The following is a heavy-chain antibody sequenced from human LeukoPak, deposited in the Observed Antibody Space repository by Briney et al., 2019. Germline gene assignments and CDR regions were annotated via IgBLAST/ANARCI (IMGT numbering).Heavy chain of an antibody. J-gene: IGHJ4*02. Sequence: GASVKVSCKASRGTFSSYAISWVRQAPGQGLEWMAGIIPIFGTANYAQKFQGRVTITTDESTSTAYMALSSLRSEDTAVYYCARGVFGESLESWGQGTLVTVSS. V-gene: IGHV1-69*05. CDR2: IIPIFGTA. CDR3: ARGVFGESLES. D-gene: IGHD3-10*02. CDR1: RGTFSSYA.